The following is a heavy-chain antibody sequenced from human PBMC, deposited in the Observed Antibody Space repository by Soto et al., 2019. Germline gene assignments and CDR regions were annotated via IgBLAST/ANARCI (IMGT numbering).Heavy chain of an antibody. V-gene: IGHV1-69*01. Sequence: QVQLVQSGAEVKEPGSSVKVSCKASGGSFSSNAFSWVRQAPGQGLEWMGGIIPVYGKTDYAQQFQGRVTITADESTSTAYMELSSLRSEDTAVYYCAREAVAGLLGAFDIWGQGTMVPVSS. D-gene: IGHD6-19*01. CDR3: AREAVAGLLGAFDI. J-gene: IGHJ3*02. CDR2: IIPVYGKT. CDR1: GGSFSSNA.